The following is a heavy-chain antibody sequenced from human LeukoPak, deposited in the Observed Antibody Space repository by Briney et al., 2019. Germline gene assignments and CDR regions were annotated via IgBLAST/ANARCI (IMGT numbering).Heavy chain of an antibody. J-gene: IGHJ4*02. CDR3: TPSLYDILTGSDY. Sequence: GGSLRLSCAASGLTFSGSAMHWVRQASGKGLEWVGRIRSKANSYATAYAASVKGRLTISRDDSKNTAYLQMNSLKTEDTAVYYCTPSLYDILTGSDYWGQGTLVTVSS. V-gene: IGHV3-73*01. D-gene: IGHD3-9*01. CDR2: IRSKANSYAT. CDR1: GLTFSGSA.